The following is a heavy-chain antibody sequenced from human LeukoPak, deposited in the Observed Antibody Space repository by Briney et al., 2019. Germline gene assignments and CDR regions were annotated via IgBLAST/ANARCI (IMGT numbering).Heavy chain of an antibody. CDR3: ARQSATYGYCSSTSCNMAGNWFDP. CDR1: GYTFTSYY. J-gene: IGHJ5*02. CDR2: INPSGGST. Sequence: GASVKVSCKASGYTFTSYYMHWVRQAPGQGPEWMGIINPSGGSTSYAQKFQGRVTMTRDTSTSTVYMELSSLRSEDTAVYYCARQSATYGYCSSTSCNMAGNWFDPWGQGTLVTVSS. D-gene: IGHD2-2*02. V-gene: IGHV1-46*01.